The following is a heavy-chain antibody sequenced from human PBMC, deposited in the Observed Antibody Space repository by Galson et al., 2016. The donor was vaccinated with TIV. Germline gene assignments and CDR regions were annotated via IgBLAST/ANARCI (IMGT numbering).Heavy chain of an antibody. CDR2: ISYDGTIQ. CDR1: GFTFSHST. D-gene: IGHD4-17*01. Sequence: SLRLSCAASGFTFSHSTMHWVRQAPDKGLEWVAVISYDGTIQTYADSVKGRFTISRDNSRNTLYLQVTSLRRDDTAVYYCLREEANGYAPLTVTIGFQHWGQGTLVTVSS. J-gene: IGHJ1*01. V-gene: IGHV3-30*04. CDR3: LREEANGYAPLTVTIGFQH.